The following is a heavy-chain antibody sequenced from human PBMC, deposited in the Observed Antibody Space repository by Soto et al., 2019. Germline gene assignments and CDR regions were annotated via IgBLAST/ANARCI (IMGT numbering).Heavy chain of an antibody. CDR1: GYTFTDYY. J-gene: IGHJ3*01. CDR3: TRENLEQRDGLYDAFDL. CDR2: MNPKSGGA. D-gene: IGHD1-1*01. Sequence: ASVKVSCKTSGYTFTDYYTHWVRQAPGQGLEWMGWMNPKSGGAYFAQKFQGRVTLTRDTSIGTAYIEVNSLTSDDTAVYFCTRENLEQRDGLYDAFDLWGQGTTVTVSS. V-gene: IGHV1-2*02.